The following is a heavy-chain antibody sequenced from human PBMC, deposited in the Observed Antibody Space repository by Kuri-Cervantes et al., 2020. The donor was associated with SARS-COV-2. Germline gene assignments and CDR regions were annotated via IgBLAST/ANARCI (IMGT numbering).Heavy chain of an antibody. CDR1: GFTFGDYA. J-gene: IGHJ4*02. V-gene: IGHV3-49*04. D-gene: IGHD3-3*01. Sequence: GESLKISCTASGFTFGDYAMSWVRQAPGKGLEWVGFIRSKAYGGTTEYDASVKGRFTISRDDSKSIAYLQMNSLKTEDTAVYYCTRDNFWSGYSGYWGQGTLVTVSS. CDR2: IRSKAYGGTT. CDR3: TRDNFWSGYSGY.